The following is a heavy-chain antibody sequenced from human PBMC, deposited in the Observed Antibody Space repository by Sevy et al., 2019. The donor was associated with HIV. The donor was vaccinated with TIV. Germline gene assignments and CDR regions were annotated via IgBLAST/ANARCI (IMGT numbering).Heavy chain of an antibody. CDR1: GFTFSSYS. D-gene: IGHD5-18*01. Sequence: GGSLRLSCAASGFTFSSYSMNWVRQAPGKGLEWVSSISSSSSYIYYADSVKGRFTISRDNAKNSLYLQMNSLRAEDTAVYYCARRNVDTAMNYYYYGMDVWGQRTTVTVSS. CDR3: ARRNVDTAMNYYYYGMDV. V-gene: IGHV3-21*01. J-gene: IGHJ6*02. CDR2: ISSSSSYI.